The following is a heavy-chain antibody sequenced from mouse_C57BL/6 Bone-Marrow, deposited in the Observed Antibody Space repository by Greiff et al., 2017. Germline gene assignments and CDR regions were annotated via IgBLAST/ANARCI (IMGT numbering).Heavy chain of an antibody. D-gene: IGHD1-1*01. CDR3: ARVGSSPLGY. V-gene: IGHV1-81*01. CDR1: GYTFTSYG. J-gene: IGHJ2*01. CDR2: IYPRSGNT. Sequence: QVQLQQSGAELARPGASVKLSCKASGYTFTSYGISWVKQRTGQGLVWIGEIYPRSGNTYYNEKFKGKATLTADKSSSTAYMELRSLTSEDYAVYFCARVGSSPLGYWGQGTTLTVSS.